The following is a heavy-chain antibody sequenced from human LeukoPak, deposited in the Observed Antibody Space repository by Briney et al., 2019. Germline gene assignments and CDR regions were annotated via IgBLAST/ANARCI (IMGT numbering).Heavy chain of an antibody. CDR1: GGSNSSYY. V-gene: IGHV4-59*12. J-gene: IGHJ5*02. CDR3: ARDGGVATHNWFDP. D-gene: IGHD2-8*02. Sequence: SETLSLTCTVSGGSNSSYYWSWIRQPPGKGLEWIGHGYHSGSTNYNPSLKSRVTISVDMSKNQFSLKLSSVTAVDTAVYYCARDGGVATHNWFDPWGQGTLVTVSS. CDR2: GYHSGST.